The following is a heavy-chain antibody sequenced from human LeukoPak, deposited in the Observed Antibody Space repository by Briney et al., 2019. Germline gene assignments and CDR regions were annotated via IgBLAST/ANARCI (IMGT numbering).Heavy chain of an antibody. CDR1: GLTFSSYW. J-gene: IGHJ4*02. D-gene: IGHD2-2*01. CDR2: IKQDGSEK. Sequence: GGSLRLSCAASGLTFSSYWMSWARPAPGERLEWGANIKQDGSEKYYVDSVKGRFTITRDNATNSLYLQMNSLRAEDTAVYYCVRSPATLTIVVVPAAGFDYWGQETLVTVSS. CDR3: VRSPATLTIVVVPAAGFDY. V-gene: IGHV3-7*01.